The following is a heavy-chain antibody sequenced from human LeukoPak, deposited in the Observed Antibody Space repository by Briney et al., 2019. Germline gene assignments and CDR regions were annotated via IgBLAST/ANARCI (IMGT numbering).Heavy chain of an antibody. D-gene: IGHD6-19*01. CDR2: INPSGGST. CDR3: ARAPPPHSCGWYGGVPPLDY. J-gene: IGHJ4*02. V-gene: IGHV1-46*01. Sequence: ASVKVSCKASGYTFTSYYMHWVRQPRGQGREWMGIINPSGGSTSYAQKFQDRVNTTRDTSTSTVYMELSSLRSDDTAVYYCARAPPPHSCGWYGGVPPLDYWGQGTLVTVSS. CDR1: GYTFTSYY.